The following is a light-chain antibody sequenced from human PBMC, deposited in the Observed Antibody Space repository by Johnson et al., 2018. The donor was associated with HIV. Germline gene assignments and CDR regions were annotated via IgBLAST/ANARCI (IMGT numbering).Light chain of an antibody. V-gene: IGLV1-51*01. CDR2: DNN. CDR3: ATWDVSLLANG. Sequence: QSVLTQPPSVSAAPGQKVTISCSGRSAKIGNNYVSWYQQLPGTAPKLLIYDNNKRPSGIPYRFSGTTSAASTTLAITGLQSGDEGDYYWATWDVSLLANGFGPGTKVTVL. J-gene: IGLJ1*01. CDR1: SAKIGNNY.